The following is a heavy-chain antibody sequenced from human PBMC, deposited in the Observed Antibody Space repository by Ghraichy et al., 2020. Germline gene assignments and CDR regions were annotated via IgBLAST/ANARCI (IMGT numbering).Heavy chain of an antibody. D-gene: IGHD3-22*01. CDR1: GGSISSYY. CDR3: ARDSLSYYDSSGYYLRPFDY. Sequence: SETLSLTCTVSGGSISSYYWSWIRQPAGKGLEWIGRIYTSGSTNYNPSLKSRVTMSVDTSKNQFSLKLSSVTAADTAVYYCARDSLSYYDSSGYYLRPFDYWGQGTLVTVSS. V-gene: IGHV4-4*07. CDR2: IYTSGST. J-gene: IGHJ4*02.